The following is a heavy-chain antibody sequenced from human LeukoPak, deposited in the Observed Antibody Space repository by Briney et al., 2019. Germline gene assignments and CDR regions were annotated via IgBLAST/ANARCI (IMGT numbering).Heavy chain of an antibody. CDR2: IKRDGSEM. V-gene: IGHV3-7*01. D-gene: IGHD1-26*01. Sequence: PGESLRLSCAASGFTFSSYWMSWVRQAPGKGLEWVANIKRDGSEMYYVDSVKGRFTISRDNAKNSLYLQMNSLRAEDTAVYYCARDKIVGATKFDYWGQGTLVTVSS. CDR1: GFTFSSYW. CDR3: ARDKIVGATKFDY. J-gene: IGHJ4*02.